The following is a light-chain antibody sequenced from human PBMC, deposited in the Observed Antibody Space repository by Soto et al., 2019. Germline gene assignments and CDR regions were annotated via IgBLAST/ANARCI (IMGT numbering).Light chain of an antibody. Sequence: DIQMTQSPSSVSASVGDTVIITCRASQVISAWLAWYQQKPGRAPKLLIYKGINFQVGVPPRFSGSASETDFNFTLTITNLQTEDFATYYCHHASSFPLTFGGGTKVEI. CDR2: KGI. CDR3: HHASSFPLT. CDR1: QVISAW. V-gene: IGKV1-12*01. J-gene: IGKJ4*01.